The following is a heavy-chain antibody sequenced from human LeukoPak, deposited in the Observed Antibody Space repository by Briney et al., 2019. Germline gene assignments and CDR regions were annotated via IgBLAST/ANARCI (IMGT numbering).Heavy chain of an antibody. Sequence: GGSLRLSCAASGFTPSSYWMNWVRQAPGKGLEWVSSIDGSRRFVGYADSLKGRFTISRDNANNSVYLQISSLRADDTAIYYCARGRRSGTWFLDYWGQGTLVTVSS. V-gene: IGHV3-21*01. D-gene: IGHD6-13*01. CDR1: GFTPSSYW. CDR2: IDGSRRFV. J-gene: IGHJ4*02. CDR3: ARGRRSGTWFLDY.